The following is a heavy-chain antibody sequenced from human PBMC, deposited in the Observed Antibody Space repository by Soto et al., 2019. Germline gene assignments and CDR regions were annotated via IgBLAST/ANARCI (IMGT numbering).Heavy chain of an antibody. J-gene: IGHJ4*02. CDR2: IIPKLGSA. Sequence: SVKVSCKASGGGNLRDYRTTWVRRAPGQGLEWMGGIIPKLGSANYAQNFQGRVTVTADESTNTVYMELRSLRSDDTAVYYWARGADGSNFGAVDWGQGTPVTVSS. CDR1: GGGNLRDYR. D-gene: IGHD3-10*01. V-gene: IGHV1-69*13. CDR3: ARGADGSNFGAVD.